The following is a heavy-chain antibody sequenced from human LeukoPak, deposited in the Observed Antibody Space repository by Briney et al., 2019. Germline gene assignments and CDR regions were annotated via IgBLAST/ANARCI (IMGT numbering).Heavy chain of an antibody. V-gene: IGHV4-59*01. D-gene: IGHD3-22*01. J-gene: IGHJ3*02. Sequence: SETLSLTCTVSGGSISSYYWSWIRQPPGKGLEWIGYIYYSGSTNYNPSLKSRVTISVDTPKNQFSLKLSSVTAADTAVYYCARSINYYDSSGYYPTYSFDIWGQGTMVTVSS. CDR2: IYYSGST. CDR3: ARSINYYDSSGYYPTYSFDI. CDR1: GGSISSYY.